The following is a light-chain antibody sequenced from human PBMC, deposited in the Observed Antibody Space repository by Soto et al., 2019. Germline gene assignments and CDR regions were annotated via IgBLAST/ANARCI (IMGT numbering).Light chain of an antibody. V-gene: IGKV3-11*01. CDR1: QSVSRY. Sequence: EIVLTQSPSTLSFSPWERSILSCMASQSVSRYLAWYQQKPGQTPRLLIYDASNRAAGIPARFSGSGSGTDFTLTISSLEPEDFAIYYCQQRQYWPPITFGQGTRLEIK. CDR2: DAS. J-gene: IGKJ5*01. CDR3: QQRQYWPPIT.